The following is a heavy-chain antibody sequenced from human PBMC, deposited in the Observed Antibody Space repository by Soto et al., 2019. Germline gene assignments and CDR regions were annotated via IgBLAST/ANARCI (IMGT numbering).Heavy chain of an antibody. D-gene: IGHD2-15*01. V-gene: IGHV3-23*01. CDR1: GFTFSSYA. Sequence: GGSLRLSCAASGFTFSSYAMSWVRQAPGKGLEWVSAISGSGGSTYYADSGKGRFTISRDNSKNTLYLQMNSLRAEDTAVYYCAKGLDTVVMDTYYYGMDVWGQGTTVTVSS. CDR3: AKGLDTVVMDTYYYGMDV. J-gene: IGHJ6*02. CDR2: ISGSGGST.